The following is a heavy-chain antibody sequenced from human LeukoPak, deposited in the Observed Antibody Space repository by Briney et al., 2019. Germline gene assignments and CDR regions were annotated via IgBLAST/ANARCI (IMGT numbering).Heavy chain of an antibody. V-gene: IGHV3-21*01. CDR1: GFTFSSYT. Sequence: GGSLRLSCAASGFTFSSYTMNWVRQAPGKGLEWVSSISSSSTYINYADSVKGRFTISRDNSENTVSLQLNSLRVEDTAVYYCGKGLAYTYPYSGNMDVWGKGTTVTISS. CDR3: GKGLAYTYPYSGNMDV. CDR2: ISSSSTYI. J-gene: IGHJ6*03. D-gene: IGHD5-18*01.